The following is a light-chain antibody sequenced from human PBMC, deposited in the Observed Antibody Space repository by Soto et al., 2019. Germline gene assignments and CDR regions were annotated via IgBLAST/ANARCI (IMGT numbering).Light chain of an antibody. Sequence: QSVLTQPRSVSGSPGQSVTISCAGTSSDVGGYDYVSWYQQHPDKVPKILIFDVTKRPSGVPARFTGSKSGNTASLTISGLQAVDEADYYCCSYAGSQTLIFGVGTKLTVL. J-gene: IGLJ2*01. CDR3: CSYAGSQTLI. CDR1: SSDVGGYDY. CDR2: DVT. V-gene: IGLV2-11*01.